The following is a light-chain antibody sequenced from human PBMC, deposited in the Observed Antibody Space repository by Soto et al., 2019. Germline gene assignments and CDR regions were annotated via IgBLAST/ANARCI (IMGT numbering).Light chain of an antibody. CDR2: GAS. V-gene: IGKV3-15*01. J-gene: IGKJ1*01. CDR1: QNIRSN. CDR3: LQDYNYPWT. Sequence: EIVMTQSPATLSVSPGERGTLSCRASQNIRSNVAWYQQRPGQAPRLLIFGASVRATGVPDRFSGSGSGTDFTLTINSLQSEDFATYYCLQDYNYPWTFGQGTKVEIK.